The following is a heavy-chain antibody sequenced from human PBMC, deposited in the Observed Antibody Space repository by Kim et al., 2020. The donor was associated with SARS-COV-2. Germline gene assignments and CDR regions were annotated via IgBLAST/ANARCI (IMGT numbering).Heavy chain of an antibody. V-gene: IGHV1-18*01. Sequence: ASVKVSCKASGYTFTSYGISWVRQAPGQGLEWMGWISAYNGNTNYAQKLQGRVTMTTDTSTSTAYMELRSLRSDDTAVYYCARENIAAPMKYYYYYGMDVWGQGTTVTVSS. J-gene: IGHJ6*02. CDR3: ARENIAAPMKYYYYYGMDV. D-gene: IGHD6-6*01. CDR2: ISAYNGNT. CDR1: GYTFTSYG.